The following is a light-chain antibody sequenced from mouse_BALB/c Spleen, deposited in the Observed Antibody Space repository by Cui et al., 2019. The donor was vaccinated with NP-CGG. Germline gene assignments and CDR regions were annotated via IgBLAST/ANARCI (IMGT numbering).Light chain of an antibody. CDR1: IGAVTTSNY. J-gene: IGLJ1*01. Sequence: QAVVTQESALTTSPGETVTLTCRSSIGAVTTSNYANWVQEKPDHLFTGLIGGTNNRPPGVPARFPGSLIGDKAALTITGAQTEDEAIYFCALWYSNHWVFGGGTKLTVL. CDR3: ALWYSNHWV. CDR2: GTN. V-gene: IGLV1*01.